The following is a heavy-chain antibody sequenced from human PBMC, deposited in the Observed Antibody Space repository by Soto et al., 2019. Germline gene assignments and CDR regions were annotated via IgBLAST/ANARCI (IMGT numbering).Heavy chain of an antibody. J-gene: IGHJ6*02. CDR2: INPNSGGT. V-gene: IGHV1-2*04. D-gene: IGHD3-3*01. Sequence: CASVKVSCKASGYTCTVYYMHCVLQSPLQGLDWMGWINPNSGGTNYAQKFQGWVTMTRDTSISTAYMELSRLRSDDTAVYYCARAPLDATYYDFWSGYSNYGMDVWGQGTTVTVSS. CDR1: GYTCTVYY. CDR3: ARAPLDATYYDFWSGYSNYGMDV.